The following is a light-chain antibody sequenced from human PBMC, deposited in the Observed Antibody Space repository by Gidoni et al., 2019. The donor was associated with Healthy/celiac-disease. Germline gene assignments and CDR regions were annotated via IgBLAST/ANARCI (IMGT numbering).Light chain of an antibody. Sequence: DIQMTQSPSTLSASVGDRVTITCRASQSISSWLAWYQQKPKLPSRFSGSGSGTEFTLTISSLQPDDFATYYCQQYNSYSETFGQGTKVEIK. V-gene: IGKV1-5*01. J-gene: IGKJ1*01. CDR1: QSISSW. CDR3: QQYNSYSET.